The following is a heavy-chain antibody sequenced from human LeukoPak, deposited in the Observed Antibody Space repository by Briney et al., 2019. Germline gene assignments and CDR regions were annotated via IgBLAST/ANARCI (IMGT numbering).Heavy chain of an antibody. Sequence: GSLRLSCAASGFTFSSYSMNWVRQAPGKGLEWVSYISSSSSTIYYADSVKGRFTISRDNAKNSLYLQMNSLRAEDTAVYYCARGGSQYYYYYMDVWGKGTTVTVSS. CDR2: ISSSSSTI. CDR1: GFTFSSYS. V-gene: IGHV3-48*01. D-gene: IGHD1-26*01. J-gene: IGHJ6*03. CDR3: ARGGSQYYYYYMDV.